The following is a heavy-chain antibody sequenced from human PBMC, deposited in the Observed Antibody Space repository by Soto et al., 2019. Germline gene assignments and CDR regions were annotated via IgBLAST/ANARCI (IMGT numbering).Heavy chain of an antibody. V-gene: IGHV1-18*01. Sequence: QVQLVQSGAEVKNPGASVKVSCKASGYTFTRYGIGWARQAPGQGLEWMGWINTYNGNTNYAQNVQGRVTLTTDTPTSTAYMELRSLRTTETAIYYCAMVDVYVTPSPQDVWGQGTTVIVSS. J-gene: IGHJ6*02. CDR2: INTYNGNT. D-gene: IGHD3-16*01. CDR1: GYTFTRYG. CDR3: AMVDVYVTPSPQDV.